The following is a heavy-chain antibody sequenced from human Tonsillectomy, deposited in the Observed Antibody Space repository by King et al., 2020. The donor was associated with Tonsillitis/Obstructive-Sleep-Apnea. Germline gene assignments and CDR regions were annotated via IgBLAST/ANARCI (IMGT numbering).Heavy chain of an antibody. Sequence: QLVQSGAEVKKPGESLRISCKGSGYSFTTYWNSWVRQMPGKGLEWMGRIDPSDSYTNYSPSFQGHVTISADKSINTAYLQWSSLKASDTAMYYCVKEGIMIFGVVIPVWFDPWGQGTLVTVSS. CDR3: VKEGIMIFGVVIPVWFDP. CDR2: IDPSDSYT. J-gene: IGHJ5*02. V-gene: IGHV5-10-1*01. D-gene: IGHD3-3*01. CDR1: GYSFTTYW.